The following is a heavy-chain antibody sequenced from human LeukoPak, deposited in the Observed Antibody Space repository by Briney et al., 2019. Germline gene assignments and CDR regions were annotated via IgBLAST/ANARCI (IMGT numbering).Heavy chain of an antibody. CDR2: IDPSDSYT. Sequence: GESLRISCKGSGCRFTSYWISWVRQMAGKGLEWMGRIDPSDSYTNYSPSFQGHVTISADKSISTAYLQWSSLKASDTAMYYCARREYSSSSGAFDIWGQGTMVTVSS. CDR1: GCRFTSYW. J-gene: IGHJ3*02. D-gene: IGHD6-6*01. CDR3: ARREYSSSSGAFDI. V-gene: IGHV5-10-1*01.